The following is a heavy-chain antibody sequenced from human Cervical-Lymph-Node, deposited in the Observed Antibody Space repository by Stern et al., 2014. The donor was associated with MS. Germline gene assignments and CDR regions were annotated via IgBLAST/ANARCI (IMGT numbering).Heavy chain of an antibody. J-gene: IGHJ2*01. CDR1: GGSIRGGSYY. CDR2: SYNTWSP. CDR3: ARAPRGYWYFDL. V-gene: IGHV4-61*01. Sequence: QLQLQESGPGLVKPSETLSLACAVSGGSIRGGSYYWSWIRQPPGKELEWIGYSYNTWSPNYNPSLKSRVTISVDTSKNQFSLKLTSVTAADTAMYYCARAPRGYWYFDLWGRGALVTVSS. D-gene: IGHD3-10*01.